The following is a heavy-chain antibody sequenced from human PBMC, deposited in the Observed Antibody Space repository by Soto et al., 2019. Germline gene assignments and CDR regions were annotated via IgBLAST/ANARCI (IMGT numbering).Heavy chain of an antibody. D-gene: IGHD5-18*01. CDR2: ISYDGSNK. J-gene: IGHJ6*02. CDR3: AKDAADTAMVMDYYGMDV. V-gene: IGHV3-30*18. CDR1: GFTFSSYG. Sequence: GGSLRLSCAASGFTFSSYGMHWVRQAPGKGLEWVAVISYDGSNKYYADSVKGRFTISRDNSKNTLYLQMNSLRAEDTAVYYCAKDAADTAMVMDYYGMDVWGQGTTVTVSS.